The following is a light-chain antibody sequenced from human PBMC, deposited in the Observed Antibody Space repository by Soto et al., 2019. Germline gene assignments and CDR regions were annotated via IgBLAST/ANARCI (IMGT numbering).Light chain of an antibody. J-gene: IGKJ1*01. CDR1: QSISSW. V-gene: IGKV1-5*01. Sequence: EIQMTQSPSTLSASVGDRVTITCRASQSISSWLAWYQQKPGKAPKLLIYDASSLESGVPSRFSGSGSGTEFTLTISSLQPDDFATYYCQQYNSYSPGRTFGQGTKVEIK. CDR2: DAS. CDR3: QQYNSYSPGRT.